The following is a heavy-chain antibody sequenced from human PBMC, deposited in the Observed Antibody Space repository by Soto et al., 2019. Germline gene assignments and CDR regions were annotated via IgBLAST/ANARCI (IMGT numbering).Heavy chain of an antibody. V-gene: IGHV3-15*07. CDR1: GFTFSSYG. Sequence: PGGSLRLSCAASGFTFSSYGMHWVRQAPGKGLEWVGRIRTKTDGGTTDYAAPVKGRFTISRDDSKNTLYLQMNSLEAEDTAVYYCTAFKVVWGQGTTVTVSS. CDR3: TAFKVV. CDR2: IRTKTDGGTT. J-gene: IGHJ6*02.